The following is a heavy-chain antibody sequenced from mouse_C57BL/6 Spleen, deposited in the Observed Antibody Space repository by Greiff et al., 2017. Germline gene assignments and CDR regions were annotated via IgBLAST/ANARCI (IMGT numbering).Heavy chain of an antibody. D-gene: IGHD3-2*02. V-gene: IGHV2-3*01. Sequence: VMLVESGPGLVAPSPSLSITCTVSGFSLTSYGVSWVRQPPGKGLEWLGVIWGDGSTNYHSALISRLSISKDNSKSQVFLKLNSLQTDDTATYYCAKQTAEATFYAMGYWGQGTSVTVSS. CDR1: GFSLTSYG. CDR3: AKQTAEATFYAMGY. CDR2: IWGDGST. J-gene: IGHJ4*01.